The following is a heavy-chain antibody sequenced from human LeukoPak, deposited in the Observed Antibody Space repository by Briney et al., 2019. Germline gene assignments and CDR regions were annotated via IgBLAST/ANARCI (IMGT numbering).Heavy chain of an antibody. CDR1: GGSISPYY. CDR2: IFHTGSGST. D-gene: IGHD6-19*01. J-gene: IGHJ4*02. Sequence: SETLSLTCTVSGGSISPYYWSWIRQPPGKGLEWIGYIFHTGSGSTSHNPSLKSRVTISVDTSKNQFSQNLNSVTAADTAVYYCARHAVYAGSGWAFDYWGQGTLVTVSS. V-gene: IGHV4-59*08. CDR3: ARHAVYAGSGWAFDY.